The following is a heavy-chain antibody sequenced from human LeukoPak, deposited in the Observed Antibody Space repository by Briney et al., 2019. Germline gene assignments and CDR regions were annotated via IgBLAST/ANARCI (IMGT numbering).Heavy chain of an antibody. CDR2: IYYSGST. J-gene: IGHJ4*02. Sequence: SETLSLTCTVSSGSITSYYWSWIRQPPGKGLEWIGYIYYSGSTNYNPSLKRRVTISVDTSKKQFSLKLSSVTAADTAVYYCARTPLGDSSSWPYYFHYWGQGTLVTVSS. CDR3: ARTPLGDSSSWPYYFHY. D-gene: IGHD6-13*01. CDR1: SGSITSYY. V-gene: IGHV4-59*01.